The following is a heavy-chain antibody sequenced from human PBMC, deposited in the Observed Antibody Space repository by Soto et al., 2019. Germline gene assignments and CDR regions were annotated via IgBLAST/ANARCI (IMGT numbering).Heavy chain of an antibody. CDR2: IFPGDSDT. CDR1: GYSFARSL. V-gene: IGHV5-51*01. Sequence: GGALKISCKGSGYSFARSLIAWVRQMPGKGLELMGIIFPGDSDTRYSPSFQGQVTISADKSISTAYLQWSSLKASDTAMYYCARGGAFDVWGQGTMVTV. CDR3: ARGGAFDV. J-gene: IGHJ3*01. D-gene: IGHD2-15*01.